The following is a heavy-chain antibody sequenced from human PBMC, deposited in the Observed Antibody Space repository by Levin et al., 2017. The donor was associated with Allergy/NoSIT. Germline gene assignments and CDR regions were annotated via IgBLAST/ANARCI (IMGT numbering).Heavy chain of an antibody. J-gene: IGHJ6*02. Sequence: GESLKISCAASGFTFDDYTMHWVRQAPGKGLEWVSLISWDGGSTYYADSVKGRFTISRDNSKNSLYLQMNSLRTEDTALYYCAKDPHLGYCTNGVCSGGMDVWGQGTTVTVSS. CDR2: ISWDGGST. CDR1: GFTFDDYT. D-gene: IGHD2-8*01. V-gene: IGHV3-43*01. CDR3: AKDPHLGYCTNGVCSGGMDV.